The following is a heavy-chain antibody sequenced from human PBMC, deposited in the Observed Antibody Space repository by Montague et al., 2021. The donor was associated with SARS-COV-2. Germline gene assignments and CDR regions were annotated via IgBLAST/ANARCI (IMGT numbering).Heavy chain of an antibody. CDR3: ARGAPTISKLVVVFTGAGWYFDL. CDR2: INHSGST. J-gene: IGHJ2*01. CDR1: GGSFSDYY. D-gene: IGHD3-22*01. V-gene: IGHV4-34*01. Sequence: SETLSLTCAVHGGSFSDYYWSWIRQPPGKGLEWIGEINHSGSTNYNPSLKRRVTISVDTSKNQFSLKLSSVTAADTAVYYCARGAPTISKLVVVFTGAGWYFDLWGRGTLVTVSS.